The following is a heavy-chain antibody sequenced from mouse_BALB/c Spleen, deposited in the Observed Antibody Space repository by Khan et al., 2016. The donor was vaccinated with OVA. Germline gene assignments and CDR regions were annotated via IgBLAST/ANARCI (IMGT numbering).Heavy chain of an antibody. Sequence: EVKLEESGPSLVKPSQTLSLTCSVTGDSITSGYWSWIRKFPGNKLEYMGYMIYTGYTDYNPSLKSRLAITRHTSKNQYYLQLNPVTTEDTATYYCTRSTYRYAFAYWGQGTLVTVSA. D-gene: IGHD2-14*01. CDR3: TRSTYRYAFAY. CDR2: MIYTGYT. J-gene: IGHJ3*01. V-gene: IGHV3-8*02. CDR1: GDSITSGY.